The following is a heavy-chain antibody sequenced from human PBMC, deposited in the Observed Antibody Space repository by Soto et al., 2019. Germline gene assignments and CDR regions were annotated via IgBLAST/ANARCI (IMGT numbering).Heavy chain of an antibody. CDR1: GGTFSSYA. Sequence: QVQLVQSGAEVKKPGSSVKVSCKASGGTFSSYAISWVRQAPGQGLEWMGGIIPIFGTANYAQKFQGRVTITADESTSTAYMELSSLRSEDTAVYYCARDQGGLRYFDTLQYYGMDVWGQGTTVTVSS. CDR3: ARDQGGLRYFDTLQYYGMDV. D-gene: IGHD3-9*01. V-gene: IGHV1-69*01. J-gene: IGHJ6*02. CDR2: IIPIFGTA.